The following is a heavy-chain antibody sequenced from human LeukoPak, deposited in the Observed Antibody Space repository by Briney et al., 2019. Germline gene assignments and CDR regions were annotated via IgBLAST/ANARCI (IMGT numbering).Heavy chain of an antibody. CDR1: GFTFSDYY. D-gene: IGHD3-3*01. J-gene: IGHJ5*02. V-gene: IGHV3-11*01. CDR3: ARDSRSYYDFWSGLNWFDP. CDR2: ISSMGSTI. Sequence: GGSLRLSCAASGFTFSDYYMSWIRQAPGKGLEWVSYISSMGSTIYYTESVKGRFTISRDNAKNALYLQMNSLRAEDTAVYYCARDSRSYYDFWSGLNWFDPWGQGTLVTVSS.